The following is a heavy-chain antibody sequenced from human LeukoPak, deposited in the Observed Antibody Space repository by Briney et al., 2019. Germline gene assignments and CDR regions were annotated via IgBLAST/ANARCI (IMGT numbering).Heavy chain of an antibody. CDR1: GFTFSIFG. J-gene: IGHJ6*02. V-gene: IGHV3-30*18. CDR3: AKVSTALVYYYFGMDV. CDR2: IPYDGSKI. D-gene: IGHD5-18*01. Sequence: PGRSLRLSCAASGFTFSIFGMHWVRQAPGKGPEWVATIPYDGSKIYYEDSVKGRFTISRDNSKNMFHLQMNSLRPEDTAIYYCAKVSTALVYYYFGMDVWGQGTTVTVSS.